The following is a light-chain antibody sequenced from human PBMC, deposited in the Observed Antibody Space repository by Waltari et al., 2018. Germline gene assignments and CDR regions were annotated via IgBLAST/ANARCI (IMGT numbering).Light chain of an antibody. J-gene: IGKJ3*01. CDR2: DAS. V-gene: IGKV3-15*01. Sequence: EIVMTQSPATLSVSPGEGVTLSCRASRSVTNMLAWYQQKPGQAPRLLMYDASTRAAGIPARFSGSESGTEFTLTINSLKSEDFAVYFCQQYYNWPLTFGPGTKVDIK. CDR1: RSVTNM. CDR3: QQYYNWPLT.